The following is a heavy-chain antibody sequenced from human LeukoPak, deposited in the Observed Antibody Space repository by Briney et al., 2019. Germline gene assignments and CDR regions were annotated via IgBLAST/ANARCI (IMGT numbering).Heavy chain of an antibody. J-gene: IGHJ4*02. CDR3: ARGLADYYDSSGYYHFDY. CDR1: GYTFTSYG. D-gene: IGHD3-22*01. CDR2: ISAYNGNT. V-gene: IGHV1-18*01. Sequence: GASVEVSCKASGYTFTSYGISWVRQAPGQGLEWMGWISAYNGNTNYAQKLQGRVTMTTDTSTSTAYMELRSLRSDDTAVYYCARGLADYYDSSGYYHFDYWGQGTLVTVSS.